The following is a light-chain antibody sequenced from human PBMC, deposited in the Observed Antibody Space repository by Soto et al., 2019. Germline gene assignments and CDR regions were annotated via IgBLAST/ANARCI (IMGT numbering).Light chain of an antibody. CDR2: GAS. CDR1: QSVSSSY. J-gene: IGKJ1*01. Sequence: EIVLTQSPGTLSLSPGERATLSCRASQSVSSSYLAWYQQKPGQAPRPLIYGASSRAIGIPDRFSGSGSGTDFTLTISRLEPEAFAVYYCQQYGSSPWT. V-gene: IGKV3-20*01. CDR3: QQYGSSPWT.